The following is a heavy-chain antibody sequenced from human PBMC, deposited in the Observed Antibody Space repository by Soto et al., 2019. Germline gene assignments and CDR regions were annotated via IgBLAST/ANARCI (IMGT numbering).Heavy chain of an antibody. D-gene: IGHD1-26*01. V-gene: IGHV4-61*01. Sequence: SETLSLTCTVSGGSVSSGSYYWSWIRQPPGKGLEWIGYIYYSGSTNYNPSLKSRVTISVDTSKNQFSLKLSSVTAADTAVYYCARAELVGATDYWGQGTLVTVSS. CDR3: ARAELVGATDY. CDR2: IYYSGST. CDR1: GGSVSSGSYY. J-gene: IGHJ4*02.